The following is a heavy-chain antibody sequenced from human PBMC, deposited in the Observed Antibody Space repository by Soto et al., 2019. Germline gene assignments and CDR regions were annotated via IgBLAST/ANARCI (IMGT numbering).Heavy chain of an antibody. CDR3: ARGGYMTSSIARAFDI. V-gene: IGHV4-30-4*01. Sequence: SETLSVTCTGSGGSISSGDYYWSWIRQPPGKGLEWIGYIYYSGSAYYNPSLKSRVTISVDTSKNQFSLKLSSVTAADTAVYYCARGGYMTSSIARAFDIWGQGTMVTVSS. D-gene: IGHD5-12*01. CDR2: IYYSGSA. J-gene: IGHJ3*02. CDR1: GGSISSGDYY.